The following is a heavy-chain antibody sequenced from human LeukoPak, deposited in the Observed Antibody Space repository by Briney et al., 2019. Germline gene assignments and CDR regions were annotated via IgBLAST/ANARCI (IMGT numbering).Heavy chain of an antibody. Sequence: PSETLSLTCSVSGDSISSGTYYWGRFRQPPGKGLEWIGSFYYSGSTYYNPSLRSRVTMSVDTSKNQFSLRLSSVTAADTAVFYCAGGARSSSIARLDSWGQGTLVTVSS. CDR2: FYYSGST. J-gene: IGHJ4*02. CDR3: AGGARSSSIARLDS. D-gene: IGHD6-13*01. CDR1: GDSISSGTYY. V-gene: IGHV4-39*01.